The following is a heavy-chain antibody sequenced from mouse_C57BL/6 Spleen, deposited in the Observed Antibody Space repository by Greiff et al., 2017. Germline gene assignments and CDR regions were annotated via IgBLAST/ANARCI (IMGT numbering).Heavy chain of an antibody. Sequence: QVQLQQSGPELVKPGASVKISCTASGYAFSSSWMNWVKQRPGKGLEWIGRIYPGDGDTNYNGKFKGKATLTADKSSSTAYMQLRSLTSEDSAVYFCAKTVYAMGYWGQGTSVTVSS. CDR1: GYAFSSSW. J-gene: IGHJ4*01. V-gene: IGHV1-82*01. D-gene: IGHD4-1*01. CDR3: AKTVYAMGY. CDR2: IYPGDGDT.